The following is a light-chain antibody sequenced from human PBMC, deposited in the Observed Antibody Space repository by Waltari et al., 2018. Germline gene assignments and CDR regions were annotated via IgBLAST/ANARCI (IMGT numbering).Light chain of an antibody. CDR2: EGT. CDR3: CSYAGSSTYVV. Sequence: QSALTQHASVSGSPGQSITISCTGTSSDVGSYNLVSWYQQYPGKAPKLMIYEGTKRPSGVSNRFSGSKSGNTASLTISGLRAEDEADYYCCSYAGSSTYVVFGGGTKLTVL. CDR1: SSDVGSYNL. J-gene: IGLJ2*01. V-gene: IGLV2-23*01.